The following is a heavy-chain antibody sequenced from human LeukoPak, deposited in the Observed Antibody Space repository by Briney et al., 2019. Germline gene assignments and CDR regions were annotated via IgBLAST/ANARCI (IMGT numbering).Heavy chain of an antibody. CDR3: AREVAGTLTFDY. CDR2: IYNSGNT. V-gene: IGHV4-61*01. CDR1: GGSISSGSYY. Sequence: SQTLSLTCTVSGGSISSGSYYWTWIRQPPGKGLEWIGYIYNSGNTNYNPSLRSRVTISVDTSKNQFSLKLTSVTSADTAIYYCAREVAGTLTFDYWGPGTLVTVSS. D-gene: IGHD6-19*01. J-gene: IGHJ4*02.